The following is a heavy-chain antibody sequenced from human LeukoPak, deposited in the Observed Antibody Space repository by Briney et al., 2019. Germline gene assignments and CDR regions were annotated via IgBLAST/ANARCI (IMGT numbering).Heavy chain of an antibody. Sequence: GGSLRLSCAASGFTVSSNYMSWVRQAPGKGLEWVSVIYSGGSTYYADSVEGRFTISRDNSKNTLYLQMNSLRAEDTAVYYCARARRRDGFDIWGQGTMVTVSS. CDR1: GFTVSSNY. CDR3: ARARRRDGFDI. CDR2: IYSGGST. V-gene: IGHV3-66*01. J-gene: IGHJ3*02.